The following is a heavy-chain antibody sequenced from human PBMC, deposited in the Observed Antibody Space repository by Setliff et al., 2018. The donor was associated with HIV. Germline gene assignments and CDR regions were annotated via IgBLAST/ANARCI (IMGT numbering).Heavy chain of an antibody. Sequence: ASVMVSCKASGYTFTDYYMHWVRQAPGQGLEWMGWINPNSGGTKYAQTFQGRVTMTRDTSINTAYMDLSRLRSDDTAVYYCARDKLEETTESLWGPMKNDAFDIWGPGTLVTVS. V-gene: IGHV1-2*02. D-gene: IGHD1-1*01. CDR3: ARDKLEETTESLWGPMKNDAFDI. CDR1: GYTFTDYY. J-gene: IGHJ3*02. CDR2: INPNSGGT.